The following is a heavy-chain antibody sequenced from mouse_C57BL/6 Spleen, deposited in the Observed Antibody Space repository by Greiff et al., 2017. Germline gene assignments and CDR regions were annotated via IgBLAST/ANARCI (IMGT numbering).Heavy chain of an antibody. CDR1: GYTFTSYW. D-gene: IGHD4-1*01. CDR2: IDPSDSET. Sequence: QVQLQQPGAELVRPGSSVKLSCKASGYTFTSYWMHWVKPRPIQGLEWIGNIDPSDSETHYNQKFKDKATLTVDKSSSTAYMQLSSLTSEDSAVYYCARKGNWDYFDYWGQGTTLTVSS. J-gene: IGHJ2*01. V-gene: IGHV1-52*01. CDR3: ARKGNWDYFDY.